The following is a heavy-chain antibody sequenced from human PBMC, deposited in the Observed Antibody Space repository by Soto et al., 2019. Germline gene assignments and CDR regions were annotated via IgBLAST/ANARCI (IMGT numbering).Heavy chain of an antibody. Sequence: GESLKISCKGSGYSFTSYWISWVRQMPGKGLEWMGRIDPSDSYTNYSPSFQGHVTISADKSISTAYLQWSSLKASDTAMYYCARRRAPRHYYYGMDVWGQGTTVTVSS. CDR3: ARRRAPRHYYYGMDV. V-gene: IGHV5-10-1*01. D-gene: IGHD1-1*01. CDR1: GYSFTSYW. J-gene: IGHJ6*02. CDR2: IDPSDSYT.